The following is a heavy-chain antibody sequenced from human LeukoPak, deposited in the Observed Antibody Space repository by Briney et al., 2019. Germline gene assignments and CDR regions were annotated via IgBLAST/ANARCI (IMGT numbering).Heavy chain of an antibody. CDR3: ARDRNHRYYYYYYMDV. CDR1: GFTFSSYG. J-gene: IGHJ6*03. V-gene: IGHV3-33*01. D-gene: IGHD1-14*01. Sequence: GRSLRLSCAASGFTFSSYGMHWVRQAPGKGLEWVAVIWYDGSNKYYADSVKGRFTISRDSSKNTLYLQMNSLRAEDTAVYYCARDRNHRYYYYYYMDVWGKGTTVTVSS. CDR2: IWYDGSNK.